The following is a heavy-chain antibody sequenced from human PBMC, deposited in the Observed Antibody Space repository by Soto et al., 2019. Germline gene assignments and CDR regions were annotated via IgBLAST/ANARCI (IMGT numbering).Heavy chain of an antibody. CDR1: GGTFSSYA. CDR3: AREIRISSSSLGHGMDV. D-gene: IGHD6-6*01. J-gene: IGHJ6*02. V-gene: IGHV1-69*13. Sequence: ASVKVSCKASGGTFSSYAISWVRQAPGQGLEWMGGIIPIFGTANYAQKFQGRVTITADESTSTAYMELSSLRSEDTAVYYCAREIRISSSSLGHGMDVWGQGTTVT. CDR2: IIPIFGTA.